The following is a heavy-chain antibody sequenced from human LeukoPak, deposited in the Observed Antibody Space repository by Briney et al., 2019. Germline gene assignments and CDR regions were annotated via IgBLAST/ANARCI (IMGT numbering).Heavy chain of an antibody. CDR2: LSGSGRDT. CDR3: ATNYYDSSGYFPDFDY. CDR1: GITFDIHW. J-gene: IGHJ4*02. V-gene: IGHV3-23*01. Sequence: GGSLRLSCAASGITFDIHWMHWVRQAPVKGLEWVSGLSGSGRDTYYADSVKGRFIISRDNFKNTLYLQMNSLRADDTAVYYCATNYYDSSGYFPDFDYWGQGALVSVSS. D-gene: IGHD3-22*01.